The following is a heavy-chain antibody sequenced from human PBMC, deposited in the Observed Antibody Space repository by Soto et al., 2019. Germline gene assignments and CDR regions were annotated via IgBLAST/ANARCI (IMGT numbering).Heavy chain of an antibody. CDR3: AKDRGSNGYFYYFDY. CDR1: GFTFSSYA. D-gene: IGHD3-22*01. Sequence: GGSLRLSCTASGFTFSSYAMSWVRQAPGKGLEWVSGISGSGGFTYYADSVKGRFTISRDNSKNTLYVQMNRLRAEDTASYYCAKDRGSNGYFYYFDYWGQGTLVTVSS. V-gene: IGHV3-23*01. J-gene: IGHJ4*02. CDR2: ISGSGGFT.